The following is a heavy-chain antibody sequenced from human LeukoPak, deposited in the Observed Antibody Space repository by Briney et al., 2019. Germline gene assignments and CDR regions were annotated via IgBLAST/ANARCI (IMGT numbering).Heavy chain of an antibody. D-gene: IGHD3-22*01. Sequence: SQTLSLTCAVSGGSISSGGYSWSWIRQPPGKGLEWIGYIYHSVSTYYNPSLKSRVTISVDRSKNQFSLKLSSVTAADTAVYYCARFYDSSGYYFDYWGQGTLVTVSS. CDR2: IYHSVST. V-gene: IGHV4-30-2*01. J-gene: IGHJ4*02. CDR3: ARFYDSSGYYFDY. CDR1: GGSISSGGYS.